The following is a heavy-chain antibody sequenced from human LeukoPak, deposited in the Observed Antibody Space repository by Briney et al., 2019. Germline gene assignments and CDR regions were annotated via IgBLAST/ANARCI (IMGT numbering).Heavy chain of an antibody. CDR1: EFIFSDYW. CDR2: IKQGGREE. J-gene: IGHJ5*01. CDR3: ARDNGGWFDS. D-gene: IGHD3-10*01. Sequence: QPGGSLRLSCVVSEFIFSDYWMSWVRQAPGRGLEWVANIKQGGREEKYVGSVKGRFAISRDDAKSTLYLQMDSLSGDDTAVYYCARDNGGWFDSWGRGTLVTVSS. V-gene: IGHV3-7*03.